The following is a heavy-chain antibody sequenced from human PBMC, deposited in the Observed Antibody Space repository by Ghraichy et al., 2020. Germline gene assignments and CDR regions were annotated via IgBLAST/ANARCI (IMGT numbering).Heavy chain of an antibody. Sequence: MVWMNPHNGNTGYAQKFQGRVTMTRNTSISTSYMELSNLSSEDTAIYYCARPKLQYHRSDLFDPWGQGTLVTVSS. V-gene: IGHV1-8*01. CDR2: MNPHNGNT. J-gene: IGHJ5*02. D-gene: IGHD4-11*01. CDR3: ARPKLQYHRSDLFDP.